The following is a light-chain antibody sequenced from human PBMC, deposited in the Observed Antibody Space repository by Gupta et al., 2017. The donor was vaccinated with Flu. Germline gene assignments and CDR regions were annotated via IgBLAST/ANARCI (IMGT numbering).Light chain of an antibody. Sequence: EIVLTQSPGTLSLSPGERATLSCRASQSISSTFLAWYQQKSGQAPRLLIYGASSRVTGIPDRFTGSGSGTDFTLTINRLEPEDFAVYYCQQYTSSPSFGQGSKLEIK. CDR1: QSISSTF. CDR2: GAS. CDR3: QQYTSSPS. V-gene: IGKV3-20*01. J-gene: IGKJ2*03.